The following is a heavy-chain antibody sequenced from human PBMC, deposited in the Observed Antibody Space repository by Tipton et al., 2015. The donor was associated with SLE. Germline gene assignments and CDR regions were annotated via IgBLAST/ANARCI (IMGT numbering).Heavy chain of an antibody. Sequence: SLRLSCAASEFTFSSYAMHWVRQAPGKGLAYVSTISSNGGSTYYGDSVKGRFTISRDSSKNTLYLQMGSLRAEDMAVYYCAREANEYSYGYRWYDHWGQGTLVTVSS. D-gene: IGHD5-18*01. CDR3: AREANEYSYGYRWYDH. CDR2: ISSNGGST. J-gene: IGHJ5*02. CDR1: EFTFSSYA. V-gene: IGHV3-64*02.